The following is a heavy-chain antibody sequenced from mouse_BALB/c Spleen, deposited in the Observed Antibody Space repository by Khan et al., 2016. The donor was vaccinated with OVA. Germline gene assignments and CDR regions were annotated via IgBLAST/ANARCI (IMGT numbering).Heavy chain of an antibody. CDR1: GYSITSGYS. CDR3: ARSGTTVVAYWYFDV. D-gene: IGHD1-1*01. Sequence: EVKLQESGPDLVKPSQSLSLTCTVTGYSITSGYSWHWIRQFPGNKLEWMGSIYYSGKITYNPSLKSRISITLDTSKTKFFLQLNAVTTEDTATYYCARSGTTVVAYWYFDVWGAGTTVTVSS. V-gene: IGHV3-1*02. J-gene: IGHJ1*01. CDR2: IYYSGKI.